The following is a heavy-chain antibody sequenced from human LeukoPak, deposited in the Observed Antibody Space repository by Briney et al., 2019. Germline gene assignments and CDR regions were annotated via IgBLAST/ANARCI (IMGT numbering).Heavy chain of an antibody. CDR3: ARNVGGPWYFDL. CDR2: INHSGST. Sequence: SETLSLTCTVSGGSISSGSYYWSWIRQPPGKGLEWIGEINHSGSTNYNPSLKSRVTISVDTSKNQFSLKLSSVTAADTAVYYCARNVGGPWYFDLWGRGTLVTDSS. D-gene: IGHD2-15*01. CDR1: GGSISSGSYY. V-gene: IGHV4-39*07. J-gene: IGHJ2*01.